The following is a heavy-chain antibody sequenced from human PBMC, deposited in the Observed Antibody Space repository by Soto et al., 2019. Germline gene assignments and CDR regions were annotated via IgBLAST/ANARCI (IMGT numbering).Heavy chain of an antibody. D-gene: IGHD3-22*01. CDR1: GGTFSSYA. CDR3: ARFGYDSSGYYDQYYFEY. Sequence: WASVKVSCKASGGTFSSYAISWVRQAPGQGLEWMGGIIPIFGTANYAQKFQGRVTITADKSTSTAYMELSSLRSEDTAVYYCARFGYDSSGYYDQYYFEYWGERTLVTVSS. CDR2: IIPIFGTA. V-gene: IGHV1-69*06. J-gene: IGHJ4*02.